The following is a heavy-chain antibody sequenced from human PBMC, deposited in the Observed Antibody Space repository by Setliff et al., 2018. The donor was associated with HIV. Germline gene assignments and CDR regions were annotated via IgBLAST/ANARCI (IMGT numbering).Heavy chain of an antibody. V-gene: IGHV4-34*01. Sequence: NPSETLSLTCAVYGGSFSDHYWTWIRQPPGKGLEWIGEINQSGISNFNPSLKSRVTMPIDTPKNQFSLKLSSVTAADTAVYYCATYADRESNRFDPWGQEILVTVSS. CDR1: GGSFSDHY. D-gene: IGHD3-10*01. CDR2: INQSGIS. J-gene: IGHJ5*02. CDR3: ATYADRESNRFDP.